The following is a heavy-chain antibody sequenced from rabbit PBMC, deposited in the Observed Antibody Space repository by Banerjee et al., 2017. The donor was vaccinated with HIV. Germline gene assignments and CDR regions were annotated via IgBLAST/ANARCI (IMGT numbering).Heavy chain of an antibody. Sequence: EESGGDLVKPEGSLTLTCKASGFDLSSFYWICWVRQAPGKGLEWIACIYAGSSGGTYYASWVNDRFTISKTSSTTVFLQMTSLTAADTATYFCARGDYIYGAAAYAPFNLWGQGTLVTVS. CDR1: GFDLSSFYW. V-gene: IGHV1S45*01. CDR2: IYAGSSGGT. CDR3: ARGDYIYGAAAYAPFNL. J-gene: IGHJ4*01. D-gene: IGHD6-1*01.